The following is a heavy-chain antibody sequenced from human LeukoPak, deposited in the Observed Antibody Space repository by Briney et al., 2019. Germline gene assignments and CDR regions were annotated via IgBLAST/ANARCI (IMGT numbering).Heavy chain of an antibody. D-gene: IGHD3-22*01. CDR1: GGSISSSHW. J-gene: IGHJ4*02. V-gene: IGHV4-4*02. CDR3: ARGGRGYYFYY. Sequence: SETLSLTCAVSGGSISSSHWWTWVRQPPGKGLEWIGYIYHSGSTNYNPSLKSRVTISVDTSKNQFSLKLSSVTAADTAVYYCARGGRGYYFYYWGQGTLVTVSS. CDR2: IYHSGST.